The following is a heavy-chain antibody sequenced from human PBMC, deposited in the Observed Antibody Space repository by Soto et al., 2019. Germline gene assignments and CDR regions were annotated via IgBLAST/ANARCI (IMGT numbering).Heavy chain of an antibody. Sequence: GGSLRLSCAASGFTFDDYAMHWVRQAPGKGLEWVSLISWDGGSTYYADSVKGRFTISRDNSKNSLYLQMNSLRAEDTALYYCAKDISSTTAYYGMHVWGQGTTVTVSS. D-gene: IGHD1-26*01. CDR2: ISWDGGST. CDR3: AKDISSTTAYYGMHV. CDR1: GFTFDDYA. J-gene: IGHJ6*02. V-gene: IGHV3-43D*04.